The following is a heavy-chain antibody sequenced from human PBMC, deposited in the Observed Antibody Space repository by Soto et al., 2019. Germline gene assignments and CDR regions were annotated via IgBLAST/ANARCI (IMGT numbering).Heavy chain of an antibody. J-gene: IGHJ5*01. CDR3: ARVSRYCSGGSCDNWFDS. D-gene: IGHD2-15*01. CDR2: IKQDGSEK. V-gene: IGHV3-7*01. CDR1: GFTFSSYW. Sequence: GGSLRLSCAASGFTFSSYWMSWVRQAPGKGLEWVANIKQDGSEKYYVDSVKGRFTISRDNAKNSLYLQMNSLRAEDTAVYYCARVSRYCSGGSCDNWFDSWGQGTLVTVSS.